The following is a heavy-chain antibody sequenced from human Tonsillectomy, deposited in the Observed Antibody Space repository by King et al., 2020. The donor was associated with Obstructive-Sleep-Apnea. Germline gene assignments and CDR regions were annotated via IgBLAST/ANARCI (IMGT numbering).Heavy chain of an antibody. Sequence: VQLQESGPGLVKPSETLSLTCTVAGASISSYCWSWIRQSAGKGLEWIGRMYTSGSTNYNLSLKSRVTMSGDTTKNQSSLKLNSVTAADTAVYYCARGTAIVGATSRAFDIWGQGTKVTVSS. D-gene: IGHD1-26*01. J-gene: IGHJ3*02. CDR2: MYTSGST. CDR3: ARGTAIVGATSRAFDI. CDR1: GASISSYC. V-gene: IGHV4-4*07.